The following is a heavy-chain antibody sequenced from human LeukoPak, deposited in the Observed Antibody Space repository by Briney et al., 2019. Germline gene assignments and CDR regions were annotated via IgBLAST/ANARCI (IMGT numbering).Heavy chain of an antibody. CDR2: ISYDGSNK. J-gene: IGHJ4*02. Sequence: PGGSLRRSCAASGFTFSSYGMHWVRQAPGKGLEWVAVISYDGSNKYYADSVKGRFTISRDNSKNTLYLQMNSLRAEDTAVYYCASSWAYFDSWGQGTLVTVSS. CDR1: GFTFSSYG. D-gene: IGHD6-13*01. CDR3: ASSWAYFDS. V-gene: IGHV3-30*03.